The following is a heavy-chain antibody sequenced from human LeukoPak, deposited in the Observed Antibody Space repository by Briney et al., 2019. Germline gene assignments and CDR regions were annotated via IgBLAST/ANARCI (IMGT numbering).Heavy chain of an antibody. D-gene: IGHD1-14*01. V-gene: IGHV7-4-1*02. CDR1: GYTFTSYD. CDR2: INTNTGNP. CDR3: ARMTLRPGSDY. Sequence: ASVKVSCKASGYTFTSYDINWVRQAPGQGLEWMGWINTNTGNPTYAQGFTGRFVFSLDTSVSTAYLQISSLKAEDTAVYYCARMTLRPGSDYWGQGTLVTVSS. J-gene: IGHJ4*02.